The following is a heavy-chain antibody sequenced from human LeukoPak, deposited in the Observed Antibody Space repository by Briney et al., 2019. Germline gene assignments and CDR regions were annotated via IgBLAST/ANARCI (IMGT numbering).Heavy chain of an antibody. D-gene: IGHD3-10*01. Sequence: PGGSLRLSCAASGFTFSSYPMTWVRQAPGKGLEWVSTIGTSAHDTQYADSVKGRFTISRDNSNNALYLQMSNLRAEDTAVYYCAKYYYTSGSSGGRVFDYWGQGTLVTVSS. J-gene: IGHJ4*02. CDR2: IGTSAHDT. V-gene: IGHV3-23*01. CDR3: AKYYYTSGSSGGRVFDY. CDR1: GFTFSSYP.